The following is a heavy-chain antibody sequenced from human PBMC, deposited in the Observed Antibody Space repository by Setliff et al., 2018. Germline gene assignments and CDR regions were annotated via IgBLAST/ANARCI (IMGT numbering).Heavy chain of an antibody. CDR3: AGGRRYDYGWDFDY. V-gene: IGHV4-4*07. CDR1: GGSISSYY. CDR2: IYIGGSA. D-gene: IGHD4-17*01. J-gene: IGHJ4*02. Sequence: PSETLSLTCTVSGGSISSYYWSWIRQPAGKGLEWIGHIYIGGSANYNPSLKSRVTMSIDTSKNQFYLKLSSVTAADTAVYYCAGGRRYDYGWDFDYWGQGTLVTVSS.